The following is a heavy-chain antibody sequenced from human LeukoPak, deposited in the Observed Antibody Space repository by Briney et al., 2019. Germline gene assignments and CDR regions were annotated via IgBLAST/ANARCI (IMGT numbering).Heavy chain of an antibody. D-gene: IGHD2-15*01. CDR2: ISSSSSYI. Sequence: PGGSLRLSCAASGFTFSSYGMSWVRQAPGKGLEWVSSISSSSSYIYYADSVKGRFTISRDNAKNSLYLQMNSLRAEDTAVYYCARDLSPDIVVVVAATPFPRWLDPWGQGTLVTVSS. V-gene: IGHV3-21*01. CDR3: ARDLSPDIVVVVAATPFPRWLDP. CDR1: GFTFSSYG. J-gene: IGHJ5*02.